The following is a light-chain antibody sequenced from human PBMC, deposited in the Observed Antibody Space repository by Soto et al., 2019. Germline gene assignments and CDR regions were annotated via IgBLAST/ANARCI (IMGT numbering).Light chain of an antibody. CDR3: QQRYSSLPT. CDR2: DAS. J-gene: IGKJ1*01. CDR1: QSVSNNY. V-gene: IGKV3D-20*02. Sequence: EIVLTQSPGTLSLSPGERATLSCRASQSVSNNYLAWYQQKPGQAPRLLIYDASNRATGIPARFSGSGSGTDFTLTISSLQPEDFATYYCQQRYSSLPTFGQGTKVDIK.